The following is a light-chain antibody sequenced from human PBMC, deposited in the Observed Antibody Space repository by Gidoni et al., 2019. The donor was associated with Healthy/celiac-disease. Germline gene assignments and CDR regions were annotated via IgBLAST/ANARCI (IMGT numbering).Light chain of an antibody. Sequence: DIQMTQSPSTLSASVGDRVTITCRASQSISSWLAWYHQKPGKAPKLLSYKASSLESGVPSRFSGSGSGTEFTLTISSLQPDYFATYYCQQYNSYSWTFGQGTKVEIK. CDR2: KAS. J-gene: IGKJ1*01. V-gene: IGKV1-5*03. CDR3: QQYNSYSWT. CDR1: QSISSW.